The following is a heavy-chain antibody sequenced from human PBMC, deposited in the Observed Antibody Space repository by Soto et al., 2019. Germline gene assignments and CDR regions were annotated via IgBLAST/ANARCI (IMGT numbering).Heavy chain of an antibody. CDR1: GFTFSYYG. D-gene: IGHD3-22*01. V-gene: IGHV3-30-3*01. CDR2: ISYDGSNK. J-gene: IGHJ4*02. Sequence: HPGGSLRLSCAASGFTFSYYGMHWVRQAPGKGLEWMAVISYDGSNKYYADSVKGRFTISRDNSKNTLYLQMNSLRAEDTAVYYCARGYYYDSSGYGFDCWGQGTLVTVSS. CDR3: ARGYYYDSSGYGFDC.